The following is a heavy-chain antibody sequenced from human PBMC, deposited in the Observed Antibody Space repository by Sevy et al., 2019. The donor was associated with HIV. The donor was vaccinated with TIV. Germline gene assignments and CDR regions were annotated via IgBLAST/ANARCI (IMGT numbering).Heavy chain of an antibody. Sequence: GGSLRLSCAASTFRVTDNYMSWVRQAPGKGLEWVSTIYSGGSTFYADSVKGRFTIPRDNSKNTVYLQMNSLRAEDTAVYYCARDRYYDASGYYYYYYGLDVWGQGTTVTVSS. CDR1: TFRVTDNY. D-gene: IGHD3-22*01. CDR2: IYSGGST. V-gene: IGHV3-66*01. CDR3: ARDRYYDASGYYYYYYGLDV. J-gene: IGHJ6*02.